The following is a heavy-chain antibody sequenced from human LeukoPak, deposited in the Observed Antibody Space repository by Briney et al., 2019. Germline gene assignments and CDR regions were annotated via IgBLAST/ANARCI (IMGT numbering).Heavy chain of an antibody. Sequence: GGSLRLSCAASGFNFYQYTMNWVRQAPGKGLEWVSSISSGSTFTHYADSVTGRFTISRDNAKNSLSLQMNSLRAEDTAVYYCARDGFYSDSSGYDIYYGMDVWGLGTTVTVS. CDR3: ARDGFYSDSSGYDIYYGMDV. CDR1: GFNFYQYT. J-gene: IGHJ6*02. CDR2: ISSGSTFT. D-gene: IGHD3-22*01. V-gene: IGHV3-21*01.